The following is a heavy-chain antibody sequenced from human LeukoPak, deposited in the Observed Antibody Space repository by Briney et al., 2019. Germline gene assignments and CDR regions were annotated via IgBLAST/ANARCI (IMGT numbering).Heavy chain of an antibody. D-gene: IGHD3-22*01. CDR1: GGSISSGSYY. V-gene: IGHV4-61*02. CDR2: IYTSGST. J-gene: IGHJ3*02. CDR3: ARDGYYYDMRGAFDI. Sequence: KSSETLSLTCTVSGGSISSGSYYWSWIRQPAGKGLEWIGRIYTSGSTNYNPSLKSRVTISVDTSKNQFSLKLSSATAADTAVYYCARDGYYYDMRGAFDIWGQGTMVTVSS.